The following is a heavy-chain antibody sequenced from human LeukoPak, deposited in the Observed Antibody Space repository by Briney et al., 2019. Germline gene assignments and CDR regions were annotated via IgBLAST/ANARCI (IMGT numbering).Heavy chain of an antibody. D-gene: IGHD1-14*01. CDR2: VHPDTGDA. V-gene: IGHV1-8*01. CDR3: ARGPRNDP. CDR1: GYPFTTYE. J-gene: IGHJ5*02. Sequence: ASVKVSCKTSGYPFTTYEINWGRQAAGQGLGWMGWVHPDTGDADYAQKFQGRVTMTSDTSISTAYMELSSLRSDDTAVYFCARGPRNDPWCQGTLVTVSS.